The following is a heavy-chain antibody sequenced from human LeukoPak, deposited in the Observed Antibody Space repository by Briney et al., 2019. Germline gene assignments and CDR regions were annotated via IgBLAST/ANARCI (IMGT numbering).Heavy chain of an antibody. D-gene: IGHD2-2*01. CDR1: GGSISSSDYY. Sequence: PSETLSLTCTVSGGSISSSDYYWGWIRQPPGKGLEWIGSISYSGSTYYNPSLKSRVTISVDTSKNQFSLKLSSVTAADTAMYYCARGDIVVVLGAFDIWGQGTMVTVSS. CDR2: ISYSGST. V-gene: IGHV4-39*01. CDR3: ARGDIVVVLGAFDI. J-gene: IGHJ3*02.